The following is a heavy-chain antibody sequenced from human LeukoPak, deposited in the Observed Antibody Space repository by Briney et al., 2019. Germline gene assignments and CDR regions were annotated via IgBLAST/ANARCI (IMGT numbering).Heavy chain of an antibody. CDR2: ISGSGGST. Sequence: GGSLRLSCAASGFTFSSYAMSWVRQAPGKGLEWVSAISGSGGSTYYADSVKGRFTISRDNSKNTLYLQMNSLRAEDTAVYHCANPFDDYVWGSYRYWGQGTLVTVSS. CDR3: ANPFDDYVWGSYRY. J-gene: IGHJ4*02. V-gene: IGHV3-23*01. CDR1: GFTFSSYA. D-gene: IGHD3-16*02.